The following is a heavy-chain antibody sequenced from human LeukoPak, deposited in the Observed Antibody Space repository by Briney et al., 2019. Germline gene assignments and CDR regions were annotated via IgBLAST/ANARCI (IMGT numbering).Heavy chain of an antibody. CDR1: GGSISSYY. D-gene: IGHD4/OR15-4a*01. V-gene: IGHV4-59*01. J-gene: IGHJ3*02. CDR3: ARAVRMTMGAFDI. Sequence: SETLSLTCTVSGGSISSYYWSWIRQPPGKGLEWIGYIYYSGSTNYNPSLKSRVTTSVDTSKNQFSLKLSSVTAADTAVYYCARAVRMTMGAFDIWGQGTMVTVSS. CDR2: IYYSGST.